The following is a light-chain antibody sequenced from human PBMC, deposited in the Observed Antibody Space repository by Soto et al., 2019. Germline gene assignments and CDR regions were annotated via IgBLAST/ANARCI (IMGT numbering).Light chain of an antibody. CDR3: LQHYSYPWK. Sequence: DIQMTQSPSTLAASVGDRVTITCRASENIKNWLAWYQQKPGKAPKRLIYDASILQGGVPSRFSGSGSGTEFTLTISSLQPEDFATYSCLQHYSYPWKFGQGTKVDI. V-gene: IGKV1-17*01. J-gene: IGKJ1*01. CDR2: DAS. CDR1: ENIKNW.